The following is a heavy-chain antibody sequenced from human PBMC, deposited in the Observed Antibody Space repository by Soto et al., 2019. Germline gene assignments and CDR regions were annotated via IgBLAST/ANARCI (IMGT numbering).Heavy chain of an antibody. J-gene: IGHJ6*03. CDR3: AREHPRSGDYDPYYYYYMDV. V-gene: IGHV3-21*01. CDR1: GFTFSSYS. D-gene: IGHD4-17*01. Sequence: GGSLRLSCAASGFTFSSYSMNWVRQAPGKGLEWVSSISSSSSYIYYADSVKGRFTISRDNAKNSLYLQMNSLRAEDTAVYYCAREHPRSGDYDPYYYYYMDVWGKGTTVTLSS. CDR2: ISSSSSYI.